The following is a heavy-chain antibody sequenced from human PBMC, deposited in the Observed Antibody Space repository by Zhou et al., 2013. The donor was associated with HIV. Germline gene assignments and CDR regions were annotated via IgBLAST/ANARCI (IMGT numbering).Heavy chain of an antibody. J-gene: IGHJ4*02. CDR3: ARSHKWLQLRYQGIFDY. V-gene: IGHV1-2*02. CDR2: INPNSGGP. D-gene: IGHD5-12*01. CDR1: GYTFTDFTDYY. Sequence: QVQLVQSGAEVKKPGASVKVSCKASGYTFTDFTDYYIHWVRQAPGQGLEWMGWINPNSGGPNYAQDFKGRLTMTRDTSITTVYMELKRLTSEDTAMYFCARSHKWLQLRYQGIFDYWGQGTLVTVSS.